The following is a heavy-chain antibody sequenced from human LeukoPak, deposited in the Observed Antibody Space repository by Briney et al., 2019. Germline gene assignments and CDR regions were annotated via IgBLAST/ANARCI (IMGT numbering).Heavy chain of an antibody. J-gene: IGHJ3*02. D-gene: IGHD2-15*01. CDR3: ARMVIRAYCSGGNCYEHAFDI. CDR2: IYYSGSS. V-gene: IGHV4-59*08. Sequence: SETLSLTCSVSGGSISTYYWSWIRQPPGKGLEWLGYIYYSGSSNYNPSLKSRVTISVDTSKNQFSIKLRSVTAADTAVYYCARMVIRAYCSGGNCYEHAFDIWGQGTMVTVSS. CDR1: GGSISTYY.